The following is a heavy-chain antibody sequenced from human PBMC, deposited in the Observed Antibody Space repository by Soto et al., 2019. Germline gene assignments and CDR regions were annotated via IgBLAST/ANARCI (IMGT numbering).Heavy chain of an antibody. J-gene: IGHJ4*02. CDR2: ISSSGSTI. CDR3: ARDYNTIFGSYFDY. CDR1: GFTFSSYE. Sequence: EVQLVESGGGLVQPGGSLRLSCAASGFTFSSYEMNWVRQAPGKGLEWVSYISSSGSTIYYADSVKGRFTISRDNAKNSLYLQMNSLRAEDTAVYYCARDYNTIFGSYFDYWGQGTLVTVSS. D-gene: IGHD3-3*01. V-gene: IGHV3-48*03.